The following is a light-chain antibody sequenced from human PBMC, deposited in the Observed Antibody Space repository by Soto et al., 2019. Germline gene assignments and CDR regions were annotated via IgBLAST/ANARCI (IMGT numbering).Light chain of an antibody. J-gene: IGKJ1*01. CDR2: GAS. V-gene: IGKV3-15*01. Sequence: EIVMTQSPATLSVSPGERATLSCRASQSVSFNLAWYQQKPGQPPRILIYGASTRATGIPARFSGGGSGTEFTLTISSLQSEDFALYYCQQYNDWPPRWTFGQGTRVDTK. CDR1: QSVSFN. CDR3: QQYNDWPPRWT.